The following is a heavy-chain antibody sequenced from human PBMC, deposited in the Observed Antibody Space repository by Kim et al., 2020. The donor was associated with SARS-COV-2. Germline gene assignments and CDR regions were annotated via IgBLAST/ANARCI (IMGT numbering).Heavy chain of an antibody. CDR2: IIPIFGTA. V-gene: IGHV1-69*13. J-gene: IGHJ6*02. CDR3: ARGSGSGSYYTPTNYYYYGMDV. D-gene: IGHD3-10*01. CDR1: GGTFSSYA. Sequence: SVKVSCKASGGTFSSYAISWVRQAPGQGLEWMGGIIPIFGTANYAQKFQGRVTITADESTSTAYMELSSLRSEDTAVYYCARGSGSGSYYTPTNYYYYGMDVWGQGTTVTVSS.